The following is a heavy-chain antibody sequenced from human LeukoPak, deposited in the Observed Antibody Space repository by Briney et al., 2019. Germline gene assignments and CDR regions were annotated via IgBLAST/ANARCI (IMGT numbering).Heavy chain of an antibody. J-gene: IGHJ3*02. CDR3: ARVLARMVRGVIYAFDI. Sequence: PSETLSLTCSVSGGSISSYYWSWIRQPPGKGLEWIGYIYYSGSTNYNPSLKSRVTISVDTSKNQFSLKLSSVTAADTAVYYCARVLARMVRGVIYAFDIWGQGTMVTVSS. CDR1: GGSISSYY. D-gene: IGHD3-10*01. V-gene: IGHV4-59*08. CDR2: IYYSGST.